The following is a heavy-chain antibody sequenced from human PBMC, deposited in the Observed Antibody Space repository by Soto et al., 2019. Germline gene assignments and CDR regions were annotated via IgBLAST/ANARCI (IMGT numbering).Heavy chain of an antibody. CDR2: IHSDGSST. D-gene: IGHD1-26*01. CDR1: GFTFSYYW. J-gene: IGHJ3*02. CDR3: ARGDRGAFDI. V-gene: IGHV3-74*01. Sequence: EVQLVESGGGLVQPGESLRLSCAASGFTFSYYWMHWVRQAPGKGLVWVSRIHSDGSSTTYADSVKGRFTISRDNARKTEYLQMNSLRVEDTAVYYCARGDRGAFDIWGQGTVVTVSS.